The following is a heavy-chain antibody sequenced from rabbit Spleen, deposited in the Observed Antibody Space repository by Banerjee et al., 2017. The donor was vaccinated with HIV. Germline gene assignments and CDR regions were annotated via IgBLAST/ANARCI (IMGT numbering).Heavy chain of an antibody. J-gene: IGHJ4*01. D-gene: IGHD2-1*01. CDR2: IYGGSSDNS. CDR3: ARGSATMTLAITGYYLSL. Sequence: QSLEESGGDLVKPGASLTLTCTVSGFTLTNYYMCWVRQAPGKGLEWITCIYGGSSDNSYYASWAKGRFTISKTSSTTVTLQMTSLTAADTATYFCARGSATMTLAITGYYLSLWGPGTLVTVS. V-gene: IGHV1S40*01. CDR1: GFTLTNYY.